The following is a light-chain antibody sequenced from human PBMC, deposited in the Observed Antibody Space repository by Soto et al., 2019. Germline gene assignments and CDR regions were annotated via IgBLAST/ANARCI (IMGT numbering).Light chain of an antibody. CDR1: QGISNY. CDR2: AAS. Sequence: DIQMTQSPFSLSASVGDRVTITCRASQGISNYLAWYQQKPGKVPKLLIYAASTLQSGVPSRFSGSGSGTDFTLTIISLQPEDVATYYCQKYNSALTWTFGQGTKVDIK. CDR3: QKYNSALTWT. V-gene: IGKV1-27*01. J-gene: IGKJ1*01.